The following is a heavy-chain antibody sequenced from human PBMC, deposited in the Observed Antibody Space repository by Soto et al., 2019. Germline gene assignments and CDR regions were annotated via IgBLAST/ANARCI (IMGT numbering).Heavy chain of an antibody. V-gene: IGHV5-51*01. D-gene: IGHD5-12*01. CDR2: IYPGDSDT. J-gene: IGHJ4*02. Sequence: RGESQKISCEGSGYNFNTYWIGWVRQMPGKGLEWMALIYPGDSDTRYSPSFEGQVTLSVDRSISTAYLQWSSLKASDTAIYYRATSTVSYVDIVSSTTRGYFDHWGQGTLVTVSS. CDR1: GYNFNTYW. CDR3: ATSTVSYVDIVSSTTRGYFDH.